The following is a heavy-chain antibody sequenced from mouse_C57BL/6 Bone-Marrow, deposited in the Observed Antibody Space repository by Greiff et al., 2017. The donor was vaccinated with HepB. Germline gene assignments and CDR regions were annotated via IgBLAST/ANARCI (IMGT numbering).Heavy chain of an antibody. J-gene: IGHJ3*01. V-gene: IGHV1-69*01. Sequence: VQLQQPGAELVMPGASVKLSCKASGYTFTSYWMHWVKQRPGQGLEWIGEIDPSDSYTNYNQKFKGKSTLTVDKSSSTAYMQLSSLTSEDSAVYYCARDGRNYGAYWGQGTLVTVSA. CDR1: GYTFTSYW. CDR2: IDPSDSYT. CDR3: ARDGRNYGAY. D-gene: IGHD1-1*02.